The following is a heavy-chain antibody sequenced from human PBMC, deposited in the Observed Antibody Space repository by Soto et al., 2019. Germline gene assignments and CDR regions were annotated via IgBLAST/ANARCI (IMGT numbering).Heavy chain of an antibody. CDR1: GGSISSDHYH. J-gene: IGHJ6*02. Sequence: QVQLQESGPGLVRPSQTLSLTCTVSGGSISSDHYHWTWIRHPPGKGLEWIGYIHYSGSIYYNPSLQSRVTMSVGTSKNLFSLKLSSVTAADTAVYFCAREDDGGDRDYYGLDVWGQGTTVTVSS. V-gene: IGHV4-30-4*01. D-gene: IGHD2-21*02. CDR3: AREDDGGDRDYYGLDV. CDR2: IHYSGSI.